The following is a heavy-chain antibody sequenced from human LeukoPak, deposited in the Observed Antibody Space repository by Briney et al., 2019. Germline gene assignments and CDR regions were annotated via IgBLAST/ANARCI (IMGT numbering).Heavy chain of an antibody. CDR3: VRHDGRGGATMGALDS. V-gene: IGHV4-39*01. CDR1: GGSISSSSYY. D-gene: IGHD5-12*01. Sequence: PSETLSLTCTVSGGSISSSSYYWGWIRQPPGKGLEWIGSIYYGRTPYYNPSLNSRVTISVVTSKNQFSLQLNSVTAADTAVYYCVRHDGRGGATMGALDSWGQGSLVTVSS. CDR2: IYYGRTP. J-gene: IGHJ4*02.